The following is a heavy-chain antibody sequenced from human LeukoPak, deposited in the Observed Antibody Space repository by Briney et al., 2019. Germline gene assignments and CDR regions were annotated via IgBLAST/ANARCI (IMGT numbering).Heavy chain of an antibody. CDR3: ASGYISGEFDY. J-gene: IGHJ4*02. CDR2: INPNSGGT. CDR1: GYTFTSYG. V-gene: IGHV1-2*02. D-gene: IGHD5-12*01. Sequence: ASVKVSCKASGYTFTSYGISWVRQAPGQGLEWMGWINPNSGGTNYAQKFQGRVTMTRDTSISTAYMELSRLRSDDTAVYYCASGYISGEFDYWGQGTLVTVSS.